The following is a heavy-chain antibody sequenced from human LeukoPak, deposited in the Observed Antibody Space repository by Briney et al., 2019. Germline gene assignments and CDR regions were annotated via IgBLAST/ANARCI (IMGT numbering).Heavy chain of an antibody. CDR2: IDYSGGR. D-gene: IGHD3-9*01. CDR1: GGSISSYY. CDR3: ARDHPVADWAADI. Sequence: SETLSLTCTVSGGSISSYYWSWIRQPPGKGLEWIGFIDYSGGRNYNPSLKSRVTISADPSKNQFSLNLTSVTAADAAVYFCARDHPVADWAADIWGRGTMVTVSS. J-gene: IGHJ3*02. V-gene: IGHV4-59*01.